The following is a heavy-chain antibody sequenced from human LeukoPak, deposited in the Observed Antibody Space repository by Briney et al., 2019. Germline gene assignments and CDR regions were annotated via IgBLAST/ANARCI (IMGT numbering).Heavy chain of an antibody. V-gene: IGHV4-30-2*01. CDR2: IYHSGST. J-gene: IGHJ5*02. Sequence: PSHTLSLTCAVSGGSISSGGYSWSWIRQPPGKGLEWIGYIYHSGSTYYNPSLKSRVTISVDRSKNQFSLKLSSVTAADTAVYYCARGTVTTWGGFDPWGQGTLVTVSS. CDR1: GGSISSGGYS. D-gene: IGHD4-11*01. CDR3: ARGTVTTWGGFDP.